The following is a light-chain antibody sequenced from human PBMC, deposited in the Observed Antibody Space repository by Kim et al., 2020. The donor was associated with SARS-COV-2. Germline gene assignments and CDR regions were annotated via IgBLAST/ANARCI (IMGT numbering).Light chain of an antibody. V-gene: IGLV2-14*04. CDR2: DVS. CDR1: SSDVGGYNY. J-gene: IGLJ2*01. Sequence: QSITISCTGTSSDVGGYNYVSWYQQHPGKAPKLMIYDVSKRPSGVSNRFSGSKSGNTASLTISGLQAEDEADYYCSSYTSSSTFGVFGGGTKVTVL. CDR3: SSYTSSSTFGV.